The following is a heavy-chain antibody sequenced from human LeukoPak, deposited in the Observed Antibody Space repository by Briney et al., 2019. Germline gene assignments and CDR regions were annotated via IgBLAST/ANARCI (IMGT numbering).Heavy chain of an antibody. CDR1: GFTFSSSW. J-gene: IGHJ1*01. CDR2: IKEDGSEK. V-gene: IGHV3-7*01. CDR3: ARDRYFQY. D-gene: IGHD1-14*01. Sequence: PGGSLRLSCAASGFTFSSSWMSWVRQAPGKGLEWVANIKEDGSEKHYVDSVKGRFTISRENAKNSLHLQMNSLRAEETAVYYCARDRYFQYWGQGTLVTVSS.